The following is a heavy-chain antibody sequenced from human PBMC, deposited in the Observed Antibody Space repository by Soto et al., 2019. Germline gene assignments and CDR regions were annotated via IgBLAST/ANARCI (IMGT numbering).Heavy chain of an antibody. Sequence: GGSLRLSCAASGFTVSSNYMSWVRQAPGKGLEWVSVIYSGGSTYYADSVKGRFTISRDNSKNTLYLQMNSLRAEDTAVYYCARDRLGYSSSGERDNDAFDFWGQGTMVTVSS. CDR2: IYSGGST. D-gene: IGHD6-13*01. V-gene: IGHV3-66*01. CDR3: ARDRLGYSSSGERDNDAFDF. CDR1: GFTVSSNY. J-gene: IGHJ3*01.